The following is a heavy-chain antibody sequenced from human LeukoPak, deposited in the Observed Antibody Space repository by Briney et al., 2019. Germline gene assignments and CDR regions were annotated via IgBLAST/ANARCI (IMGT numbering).Heavy chain of an antibody. J-gene: IGHJ4*02. CDR3: ARVTAADYYDSSGYYF. CDR2: IYSGGST. CDR1: GFTVSSNY. V-gene: IGHV3-53*01. Sequence: PGGSLSLSCAASGFTVSSNYMSWVRQAPGKGLEWVSVIYSGGSTYYADSVKGRFTISRDNSKNTLYLQMNSLRAEDTAVYYCARVTAADYYDSSGYYFWGQGTLVTVSS. D-gene: IGHD3-22*01.